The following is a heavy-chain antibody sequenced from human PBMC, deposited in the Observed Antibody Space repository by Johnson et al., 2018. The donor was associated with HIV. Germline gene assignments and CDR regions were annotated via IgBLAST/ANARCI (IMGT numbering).Heavy chain of an antibody. D-gene: IGHD5-18*01. CDR2: ISSSGSTK. CDR1: GFTFSSYE. CDR3: VRDLYSYEDAFDI. Sequence: VQLVESGGGVVRPGGSLRLSCAASGFTFSSYEMNWVRQAPGKGLEWVSYISSSGSTKYYADSVKGRFTISRDNAKNSLYLQMNSLRAEDTAVYYCVRDLYSYEDAFDIWGQGTMVTVSS. V-gene: IGHV3-48*03. J-gene: IGHJ3*02.